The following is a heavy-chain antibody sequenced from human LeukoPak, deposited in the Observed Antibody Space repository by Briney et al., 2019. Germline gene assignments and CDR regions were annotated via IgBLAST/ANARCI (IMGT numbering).Heavy chain of an antibody. J-gene: IGHJ4*02. CDR1: GYSISSGYY. V-gene: IGHV4-38-2*02. Sequence: PSETLSLTCTVSGYSISSGYYWGWIRQPPGKGLEWIGSIYHSGSTYYNPSLKSRVTISVDTSKNQFSLKLSSVTAADTAVYYCARVNMITFGGVIVTDSLDYWGQGTLVTVSS. D-gene: IGHD3-16*02. CDR3: ARVNMITFGGVIVTDSLDY. CDR2: IYHSGST.